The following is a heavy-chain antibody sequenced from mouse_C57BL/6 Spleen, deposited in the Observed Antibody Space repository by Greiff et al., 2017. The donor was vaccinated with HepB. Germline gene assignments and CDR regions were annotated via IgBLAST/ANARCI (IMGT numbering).Heavy chain of an antibody. Sequence: EVHLVESGGGLVKPGGSLKLSCAASGFTFSSYAMSWVRQTPEKRLEWVATISDGGSYTYYPDNVKGRFTISRDNAKNNLYLQMSHLKAEDTAMYYCAREKEIYYYGTLFAYWGQGTLVTVSA. V-gene: IGHV5-4*01. CDR3: AREKEIYYYGTLFAY. D-gene: IGHD1-1*01. J-gene: IGHJ3*01. CDR1: GFTFSSYA. CDR2: ISDGGSYT.